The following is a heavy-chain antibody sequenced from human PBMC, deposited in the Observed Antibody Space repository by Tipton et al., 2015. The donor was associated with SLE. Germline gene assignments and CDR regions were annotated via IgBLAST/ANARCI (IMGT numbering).Heavy chain of an antibody. CDR3: AREGSSSSYDY. Sequence: TLSLTCTVSGGSISSYYWSWIRQPPGRRLEWIGYIYYSGNTNYNPSLKSRVTISVDTSKNQFSLKLSSVTAADTAVYYCAREGSSSSYDYWGQGTLVTVSS. V-gene: IGHV4-59*01. J-gene: IGHJ4*02. CDR2: IYYSGNT. D-gene: IGHD6-13*01. CDR1: GGSISSYY.